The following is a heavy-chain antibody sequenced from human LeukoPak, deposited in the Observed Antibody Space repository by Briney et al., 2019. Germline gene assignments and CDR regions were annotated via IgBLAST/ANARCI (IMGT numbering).Heavy chain of an antibody. V-gene: IGHV1-69*04. CDR2: IIPILGIA. D-gene: IGHD1-7*01. Sequence: SVKVSCKASGGTFSSYAISWVRQAPGQGLEWMGRIIPILGIANYAQKLQGRVTMTTDTSTSTAYMELRSLRSDDTAVYYCASTPTMYNWNFFGYYMDVWGKGTTVTVSS. CDR1: GGTFSSYA. J-gene: IGHJ6*03. CDR3: ASTPTMYNWNFFGYYMDV.